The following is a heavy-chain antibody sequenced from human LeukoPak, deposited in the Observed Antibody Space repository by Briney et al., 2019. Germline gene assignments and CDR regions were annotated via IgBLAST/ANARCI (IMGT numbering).Heavy chain of an antibody. CDR3: AASSYGDYWLYYFDY. D-gene: IGHD4-17*01. CDR2: INPNSGGT. Sequence: GASVKVSCKASGYTFTGYYMNWVRQAPGQGLEWMGRINPNSGGTNYAQKFQGRVTMTRDTSISTAYMELSRLRSDDTAVYYCAASSYGDYWLYYFDYWGQGTLVTVSS. J-gene: IGHJ4*02. V-gene: IGHV1-2*06. CDR1: GYTFTGYY.